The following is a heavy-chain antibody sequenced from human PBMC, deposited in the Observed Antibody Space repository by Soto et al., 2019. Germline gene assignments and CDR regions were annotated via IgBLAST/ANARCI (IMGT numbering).Heavy chain of an antibody. V-gene: IGHV4-34*01. Sequence: SETLSLTCVVSGGSFSTYYYNWIRQSPGKGLEWIGEINHSGSNNYSPSLKSRVTMSLDTSKNRFSLKLTSVTAADTAVYYCARGGSNDWQVAFDIWGQGTMVT. CDR3: ARGGSNDWQVAFDI. CDR2: INHSGSN. J-gene: IGHJ3*02. D-gene: IGHD3-9*01. CDR1: GGSFSTYY.